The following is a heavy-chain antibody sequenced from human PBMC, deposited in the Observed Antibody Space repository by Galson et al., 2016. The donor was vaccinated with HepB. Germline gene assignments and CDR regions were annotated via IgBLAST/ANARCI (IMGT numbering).Heavy chain of an antibody. CDR3: AIYSHINDGDNIGDYYYGLDV. CDR2: TYYTGSS. J-gene: IGHJ6*02. V-gene: IGHV4-59*01. CDR1: GDSISSYY. Sequence: SETLSLTCTVSGDSISSYYWTWIRQPPGKGLEWIGYTYYTGSSNYNPSLQSRVTLSIDRSTTQFSLNMTSVTAADTAVYYCAIYSHINDGDNIGDYYYGLDVWGQGTTVTVSS. D-gene: IGHD4/OR15-4a*01.